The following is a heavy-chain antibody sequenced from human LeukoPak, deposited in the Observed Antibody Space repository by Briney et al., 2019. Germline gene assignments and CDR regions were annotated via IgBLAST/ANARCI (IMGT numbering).Heavy chain of an antibody. D-gene: IGHD1-26*01. CDR2: IKEDGSEK. V-gene: IGHV3-7*01. CDR1: GSTFSTYW. CDR3: ARIHSGSYYMGFDY. J-gene: IGHJ4*02. Sequence: GRSLRPSSEASGSTFSTYWMTWVRQAPGKGLEWVANIKEDGSEKSYVESVKGRFTISKDNAKNSLYLQMNSLRAEDTAVYYCARIHSGSYYMGFDYWGQGALVTVSS.